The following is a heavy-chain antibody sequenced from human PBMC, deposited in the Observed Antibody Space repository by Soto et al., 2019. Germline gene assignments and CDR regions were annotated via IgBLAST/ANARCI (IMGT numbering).Heavy chain of an antibody. J-gene: IGHJ6*02. V-gene: IGHV3-7*03. D-gene: IGHD1-1*01. CDR3: AGHESSFRWELERRRGMDV. CDR1: GFTFSSYW. CDR2: IKQEGSEK. Sequence: EVQLVESGGGLVQPGGSLRLSCAASGFTFSSYWMSWVRQAPGKGLEGVANIKQEGSEKYYVDSVKGRFTISRDNAKNSLYLQMNSLRAEDTAVYYCAGHESSFRWELERRRGMDVWGQGTTVTVSS.